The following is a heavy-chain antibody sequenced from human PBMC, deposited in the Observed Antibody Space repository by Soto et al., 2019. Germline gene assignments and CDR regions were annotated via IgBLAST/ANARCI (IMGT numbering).Heavy chain of an antibody. V-gene: IGHV3-21*01. CDR1: GFTFSSYS. CDR3: ARGSGSRLYDAFDI. CDR2: ISSSGSYI. D-gene: IGHD3-22*01. Sequence: GGSLRLSCAASGFTFSSYSMNWVRQAPGKGLEWVSSISSSGSYIYYADSVKGRFTISRDNAKNSLYLQMNSLRAEDTAVYYCARGSGSRLYDAFDIWGQGTMVTVSS. J-gene: IGHJ3*02.